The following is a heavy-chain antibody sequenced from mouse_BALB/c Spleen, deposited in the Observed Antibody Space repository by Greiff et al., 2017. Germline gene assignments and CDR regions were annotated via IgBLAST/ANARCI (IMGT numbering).Heavy chain of an antibody. CDR1: GFTFSSFG. D-gene: IGHD2-14*01. Sequence: EVQVVESGGGLVQPGGSRKLSCAASGFTFSSFGMHWVRQAPEKGLEWVAYISSGSSTIYYADTVKGRFTISRDNTKNTLFLQMTSLRSEDTAMYYCARDYYRSSNAMDYWGQGTPVTVAA. CDR2: ISSGSSTI. J-gene: IGHJ4*01. CDR3: ARDYYRSSNAMDY. V-gene: IGHV5-17*02.